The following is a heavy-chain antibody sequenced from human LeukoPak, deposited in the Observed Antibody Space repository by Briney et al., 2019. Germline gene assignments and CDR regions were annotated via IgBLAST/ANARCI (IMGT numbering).Heavy chain of an antibody. CDR3: ARLRTEMYCSSTSCRRPSYMDV. D-gene: IGHD2-2*01. V-gene: IGHV4-59*01. Sequence: SETLSLTCTVSGGSISSYYWSWIRQPPGKGLEWIGYIYYSGSTNYNPSLKSRVTISVDTSKNQFSLKLSSVTAADTAVYYCARLRTEMYCSSTSCRRPSYMDVWGQGTTVTVSS. CDR2: IYYSGST. CDR1: GGSISSYY. J-gene: IGHJ6*02.